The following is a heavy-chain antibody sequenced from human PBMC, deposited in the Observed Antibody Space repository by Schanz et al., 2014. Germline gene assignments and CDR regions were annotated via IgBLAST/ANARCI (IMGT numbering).Heavy chain of an antibody. Sequence: QVQLVESGGGLVKPGGSLRLSCAASGFIFNDYYMNWIRQAPGKGLEWLSYISRDGTTSYYADSVKGRFTISRDNAKNSLYLEMTSLSGEDTAVYYCARETLNWEAFDIWGQGTVVTVSS. V-gene: IGHV3-11*01. CDR3: ARETLNWEAFDI. CDR2: ISRDGTTS. D-gene: IGHD7-27*01. CDR1: GFIFNDYY. J-gene: IGHJ3*02.